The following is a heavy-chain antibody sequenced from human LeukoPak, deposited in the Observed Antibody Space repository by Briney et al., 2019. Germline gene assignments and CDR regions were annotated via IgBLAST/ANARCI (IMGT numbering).Heavy chain of an antibody. Sequence: GGSLRLSCAASGFTFSSYAMSWVRQAPGKGLEWVSAISGSGGSTYYADSVKGRFTISRDNSKNTLYLQMNSLRAEDTAVYYCARVLWGSYRYTDYWGQGTLVTVSS. V-gene: IGHV3-23*01. CDR1: GFTFSSYA. D-gene: IGHD3-16*02. CDR2: ISGSGGST. CDR3: ARVLWGSYRYTDY. J-gene: IGHJ4*02.